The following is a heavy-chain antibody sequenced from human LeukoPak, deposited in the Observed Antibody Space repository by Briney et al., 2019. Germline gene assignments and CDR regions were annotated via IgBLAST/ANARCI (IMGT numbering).Heavy chain of an antibody. CDR2: ISSSSSTI. J-gene: IGHJ6*02. D-gene: IGHD2-15*01. CDR3: ASPYCSGGSCYYYYYGMDV. CDR1: GLTFSSYG. Sequence: VGSLRLSCAASGLTFSSYGMNWVRQAPGKGLEWVSYISSSSSTIYYADSVKGRFTISRDNAKNSLYLQMNSLRAEDTAVYYCASPYCSGGSCYYYYYGMDVWGQGTTVTVSS. V-gene: IGHV3-48*04.